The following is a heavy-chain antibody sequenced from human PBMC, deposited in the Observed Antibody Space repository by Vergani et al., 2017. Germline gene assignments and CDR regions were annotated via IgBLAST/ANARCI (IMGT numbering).Heavy chain of an antibody. V-gene: IGHV4-34*01. Sequence: QVQLQQWGAGLLKPSETLSLTCAVYGGSFSGYYWSWIRQPPGKGLEWIGEINHSGSTNYNPSLKSRVTISVDTSKNQFSLKLSSVTAADTAVYYCASNLYSNYYYYGMDVWGQGP. CDR1: GGSFSGYY. CDR2: INHSGST. CDR3: ASNLYSNYYYYGMDV. D-gene: IGHD4-11*01. J-gene: IGHJ6*02.